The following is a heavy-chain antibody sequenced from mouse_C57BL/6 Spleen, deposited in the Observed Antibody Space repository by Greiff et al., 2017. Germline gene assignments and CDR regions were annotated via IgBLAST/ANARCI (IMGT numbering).Heavy chain of an antibody. CDR2: IDPSDSET. CDR3: ARGGGYYDYFDC. Sequence: QVQLQQPGAELVRPGSSVKLSCKASGYTFTSYWMHWVKERPKQGLEWIGNIDPSDSETHYNQKFKDKATLTVDKSSSTAYMQLSSLTSEDSAVYYCARGGGYYDYFDCWVQGTTLTVSS. D-gene: IGHD2-4*01. V-gene: IGHV1-52*01. CDR1: GYTFTSYW. J-gene: IGHJ2*01.